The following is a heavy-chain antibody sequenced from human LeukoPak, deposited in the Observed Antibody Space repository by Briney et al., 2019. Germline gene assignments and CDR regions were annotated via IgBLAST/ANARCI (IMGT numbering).Heavy chain of an antibody. J-gene: IGHJ6*02. CDR1: GFTFDDYA. V-gene: IGHV3-9*01. CDR3: ARDAWRRAFNYGMDV. D-gene: IGHD5-12*01. Sequence: GRSLRLSCAASGFTFDDYAMHWVRQAPGKGLEWVAGISWSSGNIGYAASVKGRFTISRDNAENSLHLEMNSLRHEDTAVYFCARDAWRRAFNYGMDVWGQGTTVAVSS. CDR2: ISWSSGNI.